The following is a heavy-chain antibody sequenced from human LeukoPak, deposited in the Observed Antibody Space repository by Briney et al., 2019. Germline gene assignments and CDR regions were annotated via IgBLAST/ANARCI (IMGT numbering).Heavy chain of an antibody. V-gene: IGHV3-11*04. CDR2: ISTSGSST. J-gene: IGHJ4*02. CDR3: ARDSGGGYFDF. D-gene: IGHD6-25*01. CDR1: GFTFSDYY. Sequence: KPGGSLRLSCAASGFTFSDYYMTWIRQGPGKGLEWVSYISTSGSSTYYADSVEGRFSISRDNAKNSLYLQMNSLRPEDTALYYCARDSGGGYFDFWGQGTLVTVSS.